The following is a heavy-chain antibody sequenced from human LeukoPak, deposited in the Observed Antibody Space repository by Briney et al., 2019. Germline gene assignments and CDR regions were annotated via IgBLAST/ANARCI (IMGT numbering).Heavy chain of an antibody. CDR2: IIPILGIA. Sequence: APVKVSCKASGGTFSSYAISWVRQAPGQGLEWMGRIIPILGIANYAQKFQGRVTITADKSTSTAYMELSSLRSEDTAVYYCARGPLTGVTLFDYWGQGTLVTVSS. CDR3: ARGPLTGVTLFDY. J-gene: IGHJ4*02. D-gene: IGHD3-10*01. V-gene: IGHV1-69*04. CDR1: GGTFSSYA.